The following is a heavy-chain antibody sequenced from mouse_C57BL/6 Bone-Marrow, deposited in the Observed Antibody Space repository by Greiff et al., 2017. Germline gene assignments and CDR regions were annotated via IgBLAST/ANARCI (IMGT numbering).Heavy chain of an antibody. D-gene: IGHD1-1*01. CDR1: GYTFTSYG. CDR3: AREAITTGVDY. CDR2: IYPRSGNT. Sequence: QVQLQQSGAELARPGASVKLSCKASGYTFTSYGISWVKQRTGQGLEWIGEIYPRSGNTYYNEKFKGKAKLTADKSSSTAYMELRSLTSEDSAVYFCAREAITTGVDYWGQGTTLTVSS. V-gene: IGHV1-81*01. J-gene: IGHJ2*01.